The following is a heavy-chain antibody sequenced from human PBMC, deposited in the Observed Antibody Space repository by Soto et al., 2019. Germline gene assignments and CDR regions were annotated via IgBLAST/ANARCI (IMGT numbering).Heavy chain of an antibody. CDR3: ASGIAAARTLDY. V-gene: IGHV3-33*01. D-gene: IGHD6-13*01. Sequence: QVQLVESGGGVVQPGRSLRLSCAASGFTFSSYGMHWVRQAPGKGLEWVAVIWYDGSNKYYADSVKGRFTISRDNSKNPLYLQMNSLRAEDTAVYYCASGIAAARTLDYWGQGTLVTVSS. J-gene: IGHJ4*02. CDR2: IWYDGSNK. CDR1: GFTFSSYG.